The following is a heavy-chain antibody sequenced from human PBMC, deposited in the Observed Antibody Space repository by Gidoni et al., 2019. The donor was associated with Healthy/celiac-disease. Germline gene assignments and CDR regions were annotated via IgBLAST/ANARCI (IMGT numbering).Heavy chain of an antibody. D-gene: IGHD2-15*01. CDR1: GFTFSSYA. CDR2: ISGRGGST. V-gene: IGHV3-23*01. CDR3: AKDRRYCSGGSCRHDASDI. J-gene: IGHJ3*02. Sequence: EVQLLESGGGLVQPGGSLRLPCAASGFTFSSYAMSWVRQAPGKGLDWVSAISGRGGSTYYADSVKGRFTISRDNSKNTLYLQMNSLRAEDTAVYYCAKDRRYCSGGSCRHDASDIWGQGTMVTVSS.